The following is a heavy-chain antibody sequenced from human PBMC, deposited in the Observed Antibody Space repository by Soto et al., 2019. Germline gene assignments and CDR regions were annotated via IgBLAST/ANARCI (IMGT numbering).Heavy chain of an antibody. D-gene: IGHD2-2*01. CDR3: AKPPRDIVVVPADRAYMDV. V-gene: IGHV3-23*01. J-gene: IGHJ6*03. CDR2: ISGSGGST. CDR1: GFTFSSYA. Sequence: EVQLLESGGGLVQPGGSLRLSCAASGFTFSSYAMSWVRQAPGKGLEWVSAISGSGGSTYYADSVKGRFTISRDNSKNTPYLQMSSLRAEDTAVYYCAKPPRDIVVVPADRAYMDVWGKGTTVTVSS.